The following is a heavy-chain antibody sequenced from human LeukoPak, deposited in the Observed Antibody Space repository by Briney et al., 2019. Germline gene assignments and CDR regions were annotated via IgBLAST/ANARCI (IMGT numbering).Heavy chain of an antibody. CDR1: GFTFSRYW. CDR2: IKQDGSEE. D-gene: IGHD1-26*01. CDR3: ARGESWAFDY. J-gene: IGHJ4*02. V-gene: IGHV3-7*05. Sequence: PGGSLRLSRAASGFTFSRYWMSWVRQAPGKGLEWVANIKQDGSEEYYVDSVKGRFTVSRDNAKNSLYLQMNSLRAEDTAVYYCARGESWAFDYWGQGPLVTVSS.